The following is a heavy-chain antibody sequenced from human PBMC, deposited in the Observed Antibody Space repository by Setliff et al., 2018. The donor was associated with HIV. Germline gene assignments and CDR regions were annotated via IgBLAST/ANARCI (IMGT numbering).Heavy chain of an antibody. V-gene: IGHV3-48*01. CDR3: AKQMKSMGPYDGFDI. CDR1: GFTFSSYS. CDR2: ISPSSTII. Sequence: GGSLRLSCAASGFTFSSYSMNWVRQAPGKGLEWVSYISPSSTIIYYPDSVKGRFTTSRDNARNSLYLEMNSLRADDTALYYCAKQMKSMGPYDGFDIWGQGTMVTVSS. J-gene: IGHJ3*02. D-gene: IGHD3-10*01.